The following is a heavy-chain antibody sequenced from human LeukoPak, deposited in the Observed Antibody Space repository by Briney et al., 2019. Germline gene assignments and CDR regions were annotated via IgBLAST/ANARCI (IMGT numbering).Heavy chain of an antibody. CDR1: GGSFSGYY. Sequence: PSETLSLTCAGYGGSFSGYYWSWIRQPPGKGLDWIGEINHSGSTNYNPSLKRRVTISVDTSKTQFSLRLSSVTAADTAVYYCARVGFLQWLARPYYYMDVWGKGTTVTVSS. V-gene: IGHV4-34*01. CDR2: INHSGST. CDR3: ARVGFLQWLARPYYYMDV. D-gene: IGHD3-3*01. J-gene: IGHJ6*03.